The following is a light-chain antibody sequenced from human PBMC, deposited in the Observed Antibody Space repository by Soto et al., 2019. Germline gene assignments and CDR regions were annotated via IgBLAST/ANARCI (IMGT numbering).Light chain of an antibody. CDR3: MRGTNWTLVI. CDR1: QSIVYSDGNAY. Sequence: DVVMTQSPLSLPVTLGQPASISCRSSQSIVYSDGNAYLSWFQQRPGQSPRRLIYKAFNRDSGVPDRFSGSGLGTDFTLNIRSVEAEDVGVYYRMRGTNWTLVIFGQGTKLEIK. CDR2: KAF. J-gene: IGKJ2*01. V-gene: IGKV2-30*01.